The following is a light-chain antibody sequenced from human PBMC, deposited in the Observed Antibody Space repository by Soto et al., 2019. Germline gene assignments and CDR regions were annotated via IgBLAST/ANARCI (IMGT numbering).Light chain of an antibody. V-gene: IGKV1-33*01. CDR1: QDISNY. CDR3: QQYDNLPRT. J-gene: IGKJ4*01. Sequence: DIQMTQSPSSLSASVGDRVTITCQASQDISNYLNWYQQKPGKAPKLLIYDASNFETGVTSTFSGSGSRTDFTFTISSLQPEDTATYYCQQYDNLPRTFGGGTKVEIK. CDR2: DAS.